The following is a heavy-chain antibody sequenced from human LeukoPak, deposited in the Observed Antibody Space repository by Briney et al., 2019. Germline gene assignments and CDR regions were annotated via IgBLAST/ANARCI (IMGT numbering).Heavy chain of an antibody. V-gene: IGHV4-4*07. CDR1: GGSISSYY. CDR2: IYTSGCT. J-gene: IGHJ6*02. D-gene: IGHD3-10*01. CDR3: ARDGLAYYGSGSYYNPNYYGMDV. Sequence: SETLSLTCTVSGGSISSYYWSWIRQPAGKGLEWIGRIYTSGCTNYNPSLKSRVTMSVDTSKNQFSLKLSSVTAADTAVYYCARDGLAYYGSGSYYNPNYYGMDVWGQGTTVTVSS.